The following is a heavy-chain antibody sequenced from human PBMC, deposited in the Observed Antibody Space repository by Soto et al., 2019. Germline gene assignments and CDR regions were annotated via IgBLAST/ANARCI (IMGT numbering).Heavy chain of an antibody. CDR3: AREGEDVDTAMVTAYGMDV. CDR1: GFTFSSYG. D-gene: IGHD5-18*01. J-gene: IGHJ6*02. V-gene: IGHV3-33*01. CDR2: IWYDGSNK. Sequence: QVQLVESVGGVVQPGRSLRLSCAASGFTFSSYGMHWVRQAPGKGLEWVAVIWYDGSNKYYADSVKGRFTISRDNSKNTLYLQMNSLRAEDTAVYYCAREGEDVDTAMVTAYGMDVWGQGTTVTVSS.